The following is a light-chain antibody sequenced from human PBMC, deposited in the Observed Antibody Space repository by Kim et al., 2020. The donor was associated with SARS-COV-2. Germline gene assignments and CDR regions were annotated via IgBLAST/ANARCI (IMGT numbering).Light chain of an antibody. Sequence: SASVGDRVTITCRASQSISNDLAWYQHKPGKVPKLLIYAASALRSGVPFRFSGSGSGTDFTLTISSLQPEDAASYYCQKYNGAPWAFGQGTKVEI. V-gene: IGKV1-27*01. CDR3: QKYNGAPWA. CDR1: QSISND. J-gene: IGKJ1*01. CDR2: AAS.